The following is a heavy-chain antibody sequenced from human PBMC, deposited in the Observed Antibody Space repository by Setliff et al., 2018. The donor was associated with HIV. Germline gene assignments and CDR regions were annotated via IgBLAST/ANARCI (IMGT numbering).Heavy chain of an antibody. D-gene: IGHD3-3*01. Sequence: ASVKVSCKASGYTLTDFYIHWVRQAPGQGLEWMGWITPNSGGTEYAGKFQGRVTLTRDTSISTAYMELSSLRSDDTAVYYCGRDPFWSGYDAFDIWGQGTMVTVSS. CDR1: GYTLTDFY. J-gene: IGHJ3*02. CDR2: ITPNSGGT. V-gene: IGHV1-2*02. CDR3: GRDPFWSGYDAFDI.